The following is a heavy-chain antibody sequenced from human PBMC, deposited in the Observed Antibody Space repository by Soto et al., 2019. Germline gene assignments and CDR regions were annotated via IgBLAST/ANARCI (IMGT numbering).Heavy chain of an antibody. CDR3: ARDTGYTFGSLNF. J-gene: IGHJ4*02. CDR1: GYTFTDYA. D-gene: IGHD5-18*01. Sequence: HVELTQSGADVKKPGASVTISCKASGYTFTDYALHWVRQAPGQRLEWMGWMNAGVGNTLYSQKFQGRITITRDTSASTAYMELNSLKSEDTAIYYCARDTGYTFGSLNFWGPGTLVTVSS. V-gene: IGHV1-3*01. CDR2: MNAGVGNT.